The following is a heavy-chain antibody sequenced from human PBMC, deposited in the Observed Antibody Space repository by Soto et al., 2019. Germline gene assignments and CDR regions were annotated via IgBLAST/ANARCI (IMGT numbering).Heavy chain of an antibody. D-gene: IGHD5-12*01. CDR1: GASIISSDW. J-gene: IGHJ5*02. V-gene: IGHV4-4*02. Sequence: QVQLQESGPGLVEPSGTLSLTCLVSGASIISSDWWIWVRQTPGKGLEWIGEIFHSGRTNYSPSLKIQATIPVDPARNQFSHNSFSLTARDTGIYYCVGPILRRGWPFTPWGQGTGVTVTS. CDR2: IFHSGRT. CDR3: VGPILRRGWPFTP.